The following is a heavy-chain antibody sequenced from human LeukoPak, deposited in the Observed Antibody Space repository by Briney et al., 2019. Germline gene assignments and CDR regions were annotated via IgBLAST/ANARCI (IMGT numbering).Heavy chain of an antibody. J-gene: IGHJ6*02. CDR2: IYYSGST. Sequence: SETLSLTCTVSGGSISSSSYYWGWIRQPPGKGLEWIGSIYYSGSTYYNPSLKSRATISVDTSKNQFSLKLSSVTAADTAVYYCARGLGSGWLASLYYYYGMDVWGQGTTVTVSS. D-gene: IGHD6-19*01. V-gene: IGHV4-39*07. CDR3: ARGLGSGWLASLYYYYGMDV. CDR1: GGSISSSSYY.